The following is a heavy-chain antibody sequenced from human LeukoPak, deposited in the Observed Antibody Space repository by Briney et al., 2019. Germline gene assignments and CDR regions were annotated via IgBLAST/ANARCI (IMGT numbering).Heavy chain of an antibody. CDR2: TNPSGGST. V-gene: IGHV1-46*01. Sequence: GASVKVSCKASGYTFTSYYMHWVRQAPGQGLEWMGITNPSGGSTSYAQKFQGRVTMTRDMSTSTVYMELSSLRSEDTAVYYCARERAGGYGGNGVFDYWGQGTLVTVSS. CDR3: ARERAGGYGGNGVFDY. CDR1: GYTFTSYY. J-gene: IGHJ4*02. D-gene: IGHD4-23*01.